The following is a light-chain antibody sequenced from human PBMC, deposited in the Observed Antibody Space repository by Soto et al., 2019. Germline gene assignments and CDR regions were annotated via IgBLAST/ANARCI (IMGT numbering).Light chain of an antibody. J-gene: IGKJ3*01. CDR3: QQYDNLPGT. CDR1: QSISSC. Sequence: DIQMTQSPSTLSASVGDRVTITCRASQSISSCLAWYQQKPGKAPKLLICAASSLESGVPSRFSGSGSGTEFTLTISSLQPEDIATYYCQQYDNLPGTFGHGTKVDIK. CDR2: AAS. V-gene: IGKV1-5*01.